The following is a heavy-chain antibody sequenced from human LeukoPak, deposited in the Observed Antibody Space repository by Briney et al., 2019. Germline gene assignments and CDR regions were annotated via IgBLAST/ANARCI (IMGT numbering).Heavy chain of an antibody. Sequence: GESLKISCKGSGYTLTSYWIGWVRQMPGKGLEWMGIIHPGDSDTRYSPSFQGQVTISVDKSISTAYLQWSSLKASDTGMYYCARLVVVTANYWYFDLWRRGTLVTVSS. V-gene: IGHV5-51*01. CDR3: ARLVVVTANYWYFDL. J-gene: IGHJ2*01. CDR1: GYTLTSYW. D-gene: IGHD2-21*02. CDR2: IHPGDSDT.